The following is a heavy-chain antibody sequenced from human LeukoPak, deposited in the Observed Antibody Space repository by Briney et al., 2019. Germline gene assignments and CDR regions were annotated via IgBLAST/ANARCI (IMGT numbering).Heavy chain of an antibody. J-gene: IGHJ6*03. D-gene: IGHD3-16*01. CDR1: EFTFCGYA. Sequence: PGGSLRLSCAASEFTFCGYAMYWVRQALGKGLEWVAFIRYDGSDKYYTDSLSGRFTTSRDNSNNTWYLPMNSLRADNTAVYHCAIDGDYFHFYMDVWGKGTTVTVSS. V-gene: IGHV3-30*02. CDR3: AIDGDYFHFYMDV. CDR2: IRYDGSDK.